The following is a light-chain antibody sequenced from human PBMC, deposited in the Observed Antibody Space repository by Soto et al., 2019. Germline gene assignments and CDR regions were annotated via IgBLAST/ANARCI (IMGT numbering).Light chain of an antibody. CDR2: GAS. Sequence: EIVLTQSPCTLSLSAGERATLSCRASQSVSSSYLAWYQQKPGQAPRPVIYGASSRATGIPDRFSGSGSATDFTLTISRLEPEDFAVYYCQQYGSSPPITFGQGTRLEIK. J-gene: IGKJ5*01. V-gene: IGKV3-20*01. CDR3: QQYGSSPPIT. CDR1: QSVSSSY.